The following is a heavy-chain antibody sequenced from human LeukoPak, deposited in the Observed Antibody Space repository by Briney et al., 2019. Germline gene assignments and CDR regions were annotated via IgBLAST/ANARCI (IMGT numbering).Heavy chain of an antibody. CDR1: GFSFSTYS. Sequence: GESLRLSCAASGFSFSTYSMNWVRQAPGKGPEWVSSISNSSGDIYYGHSMKGRFTSSRDNAKSSLCLQMHSLRAEETAVYYCARGARGFDYWGQGTLVTVSS. J-gene: IGHJ4*02. CDR3: ARGARGFDY. CDR2: ISNSSGDI. V-gene: IGHV3-21*01. D-gene: IGHD3-10*01.